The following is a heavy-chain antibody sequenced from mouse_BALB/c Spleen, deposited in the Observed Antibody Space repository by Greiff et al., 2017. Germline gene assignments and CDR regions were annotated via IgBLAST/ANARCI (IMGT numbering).Heavy chain of an antibody. CDR1: GFTFSSYA. V-gene: IGHV5-9-3*01. Sequence: EVKLVESGGGLVKPGGSLKLSCAASGFTFSSYAMSWVRQTPEKRLEWVATISSGGSYTYYPDSVKGRFTISRDNAKNTLYLQMSSLRSEDTAMYYCARQDYYGAMDYWGQGTSVTVSS. J-gene: IGHJ4*01. CDR3: ARQDYYGAMDY. D-gene: IGHD1-1*01. CDR2: ISSGGSYT.